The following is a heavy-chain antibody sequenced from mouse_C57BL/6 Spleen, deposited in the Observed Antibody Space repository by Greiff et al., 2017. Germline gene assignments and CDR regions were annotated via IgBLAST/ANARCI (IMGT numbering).Heavy chain of an antibody. D-gene: IGHD1-1*01. CDR3: ARGFYYGSSYNY. CDR1: GYTFTSYW. Sequence: VQLQQPGAELVKPGASVKMSRKASGYTFTSYWITWVKQRPGQGLEWIGDIYPGSGSTNYNEKFKSKATLTVDTSSSTAYMQLSSLTSEDSAVYYCARGFYYGSSYNYWGQGTTLTVSS. CDR2: IYPGSGST. V-gene: IGHV1-55*01. J-gene: IGHJ2*01.